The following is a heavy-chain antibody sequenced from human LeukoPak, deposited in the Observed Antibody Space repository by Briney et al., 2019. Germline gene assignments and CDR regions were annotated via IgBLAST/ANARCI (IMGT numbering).Heavy chain of an antibody. Sequence: ASVKVSCKTSGYTFTTSGITWVRQAPGQGLEWMGWISGYNGNTKYSHKVQGRLTMTTDISTGTAYMELRSLRSDDTAVYYCARTLSGTTSCDYWGQGTLVTVSS. CDR3: ARTLSGTTSCDY. CDR2: ISGYNGNT. D-gene: IGHD1-20*01. V-gene: IGHV1-18*01. CDR1: GYTFTTSG. J-gene: IGHJ4*02.